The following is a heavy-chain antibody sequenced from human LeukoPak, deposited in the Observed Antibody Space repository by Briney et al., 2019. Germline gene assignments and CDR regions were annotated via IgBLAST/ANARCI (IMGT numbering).Heavy chain of an antibody. Sequence: AAVKVSCKASGYTFTGYYMHWVRQAPGQGLEWMGWINPNSGGTNYAQKFQGRATMTRDTSISTAYMELSRLRSDDTAVYYCAHMAGGYYYYGMDVWGQGTTVTVSS. CDR2: INPNSGGT. D-gene: IGHD6-19*01. CDR1: GYTFTGYY. CDR3: AHMAGGYYYYGMDV. V-gene: IGHV1-2*02. J-gene: IGHJ6*02.